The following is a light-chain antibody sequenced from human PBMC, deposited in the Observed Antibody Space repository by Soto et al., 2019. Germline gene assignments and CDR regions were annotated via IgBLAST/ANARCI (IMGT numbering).Light chain of an antibody. J-gene: IGKJ1*01. Sequence: EIVLTQSPATLSLFPGERATLSCRASQSVSTYLAWFQQKPGQAPRLLIYDATNKATGIPPRFSGSGSGTDFTLTISSLELEDFAVYYCQQRAHWPPRTFGQGTKV. CDR2: DAT. V-gene: IGKV3-11*01. CDR3: QQRAHWPPRT. CDR1: QSVSTY.